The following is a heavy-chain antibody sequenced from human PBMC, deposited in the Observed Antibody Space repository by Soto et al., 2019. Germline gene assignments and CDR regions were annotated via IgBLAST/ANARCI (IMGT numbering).Heavy chain of an antibody. CDR2: IRSKAYGGTT. Sequence: GVLRLSCTASGFTFGDYAMSWFRQAPGKGLEWVGFIRSKAYGGTTEYAASVKGRFTISRDDSKSIAYLQMNSLKTEDTAVYYCTREREYYYDSSGYRPRDYWGQGTLVTVS. CDR1: GFTFGDYA. D-gene: IGHD3-22*01. J-gene: IGHJ4*02. CDR3: TREREYYYDSSGYRPRDY. V-gene: IGHV3-49*03.